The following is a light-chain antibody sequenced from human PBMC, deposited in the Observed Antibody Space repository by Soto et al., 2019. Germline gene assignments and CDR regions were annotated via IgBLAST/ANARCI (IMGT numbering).Light chain of an antibody. V-gene: IGLV1-40*01. CDR1: TSNLGAGYD. J-gene: IGLJ3*02. CDR2: GNR. Sequence: QSVLTQPPSVSGAPGQRVTLSCTGNTSNLGAGYDVHWYQQLPGAAPKLVIFGNRNRPSGVPERFSGSRSGTSTSLTISGLQSEDEADYYCVAWDDSLSGWVFGGGTKLTVL. CDR3: VAWDDSLSGWV.